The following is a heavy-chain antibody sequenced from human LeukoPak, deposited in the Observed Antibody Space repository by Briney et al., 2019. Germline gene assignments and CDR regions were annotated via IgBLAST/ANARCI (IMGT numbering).Heavy chain of an antibody. Sequence: ASVKVSCKASGYTFTSYGISWVRQAPGQGLEWMGWINPNSGGTNYAQKFQGRVTMTRDTSISTAYMELSRLRSDDTAVYYCAREGIAAAGSKLADYWGQGTLVTVSS. V-gene: IGHV1-2*02. CDR1: GYTFTSYG. D-gene: IGHD6-13*01. CDR2: INPNSGGT. CDR3: AREGIAAAGSKLADY. J-gene: IGHJ4*02.